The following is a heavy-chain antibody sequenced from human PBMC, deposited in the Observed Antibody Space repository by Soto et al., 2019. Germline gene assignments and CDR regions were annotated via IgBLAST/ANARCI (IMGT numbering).Heavy chain of an antibody. V-gene: IGHV1-2*02. CDR1: GYTFTGYY. D-gene: IGHD4-4*01. J-gene: IGHJ4*02. CDR2: INPNSGDT. CDR3: ARRPSVTTAWLDY. Sequence: ASVKVSCKASGYTFTGYYMHWVRQAPGQGPEWMGWINPNSGDTKYAQKFQGRVTMTRDTSISTAYMELSRLRSDDTAVYYCARRPSVTTAWLDYWGQGTPVTVSS.